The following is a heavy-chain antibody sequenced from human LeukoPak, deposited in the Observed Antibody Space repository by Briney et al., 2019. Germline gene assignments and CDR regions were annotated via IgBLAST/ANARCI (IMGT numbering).Heavy chain of an antibody. CDR3: ARESSGSSVDY. CDR2: INAGNGNT. V-gene: IGHV1-3*01. J-gene: IGHJ4*02. CDR1: GYTFTSYA. Sequence: VASVKVSCKASGYTFTSYAMHWVRQAPGQRLEWVGWINAGNGNTKYSQKFQGRVTITRDTSASTAYMELSSLRSEDTAVYYCARESSGSSVDYWGQGTLVTVSS. D-gene: IGHD1-26*01.